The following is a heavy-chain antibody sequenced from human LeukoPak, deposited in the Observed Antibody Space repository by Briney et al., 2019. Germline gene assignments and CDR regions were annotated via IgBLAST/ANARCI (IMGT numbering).Heavy chain of an antibody. CDR3: ARGGNNWNAEVEYYYMDV. J-gene: IGHJ6*03. V-gene: IGHV4-61*02. CDR2: IYTSRST. CDR1: SGSISSGSYY. D-gene: IGHD1-1*01. Sequence: PSQTLSLTCTVSSGSISSGSYYWTWMRQPAGRGLEWIGRIYTSRSTSDNPSLKSRVSISVDKSKNQFSLKLSSVTAADTAVYYCARGGNNWNAEVEYYYMDVWGKGTTVTVSS.